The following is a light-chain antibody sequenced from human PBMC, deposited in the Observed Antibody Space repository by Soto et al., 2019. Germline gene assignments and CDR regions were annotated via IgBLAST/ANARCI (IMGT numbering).Light chain of an antibody. V-gene: IGKV1-33*01. CDR1: HDIDNY. Sequence: IQLTQSPSSLSASVGESVTITCRASHDIDNYLNWYQHRPGEAPKLLIYAASYLETGVPTRFSGSGSGTDFSRSISGLEPQDVALYYCQKYGSSRWEFGQGTKGEIK. CDR3: QKYGSSRWE. CDR2: AAS. J-gene: IGKJ1*01.